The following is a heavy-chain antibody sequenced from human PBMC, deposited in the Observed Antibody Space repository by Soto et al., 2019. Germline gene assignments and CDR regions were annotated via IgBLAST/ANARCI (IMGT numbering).Heavy chain of an antibody. CDR3: ARTPGPDVAPSLDYYYFSGMDV. CDR2: IHPGDSDT. Sequence: GESLKISCEASGYSFTSYWIGWVRQMPGKGLGWMGIIHPGDSDTKYSPSFQGQVTISVDKSITTAYLQWSSLKASDTAMYYCARTPGPDVAPSLDYYYFSGMDVWGQGTTVTV. CDR1: GYSFTSYW. V-gene: IGHV5-51*01. J-gene: IGHJ6*02. D-gene: IGHD2-15*01.